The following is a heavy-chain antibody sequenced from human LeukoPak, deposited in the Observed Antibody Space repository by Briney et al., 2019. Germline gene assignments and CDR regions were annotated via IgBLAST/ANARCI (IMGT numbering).Heavy chain of an antibody. CDR3: ARVVAGVYYYYYMDV. Sequence: ASVKVSCKASGYTFTSYDINWVRQATGQGLEWMGWMNPNSGNTGYAQKFQGRVTITRNTSISTAYMELNSLRAEDTAVYYCARVVAGVYYYYYMDVWGKGTTVTVSS. D-gene: IGHD6-19*01. CDR1: GYTFTSYD. J-gene: IGHJ6*03. CDR2: MNPNSGNT. V-gene: IGHV1-8*03.